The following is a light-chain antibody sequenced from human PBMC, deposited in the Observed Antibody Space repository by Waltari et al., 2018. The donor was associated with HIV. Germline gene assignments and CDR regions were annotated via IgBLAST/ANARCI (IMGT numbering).Light chain of an antibody. V-gene: IGKV4-1*01. CDR1: QSVLSRRHNNNY. CDR2: WAS. Sequence: DIVVTQSPDPLPVSLGERATNNRRSSQSVLSRRHNNNYLAWYQQKPGQPPKLLIYWASFRESGVPDRFSGSGSGTDFTLTISSLQAEDVAVYYCQQFYNTPITFGQGTRLEIK. J-gene: IGKJ5*01. CDR3: QQFYNTPIT.